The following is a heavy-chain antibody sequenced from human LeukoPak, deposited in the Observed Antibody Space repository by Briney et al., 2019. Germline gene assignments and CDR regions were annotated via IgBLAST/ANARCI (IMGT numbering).Heavy chain of an antibody. CDR3: ARGEYSSSSVFDY. V-gene: IGHV3-33*01. CDR1: GFRFGDYG. CDR2: IWYDGSNK. J-gene: IGHJ4*02. Sequence: GGSLRLSCAASGFRFGDYGMHWVRQAPGKGLEWVAVIWYDGSNKYYADSVKGRLTISRDNSKNTLYLQMNSLRAEDTAVYYCARGEYSSSSVFDYWGQGTLVTVSS. D-gene: IGHD6-6*01.